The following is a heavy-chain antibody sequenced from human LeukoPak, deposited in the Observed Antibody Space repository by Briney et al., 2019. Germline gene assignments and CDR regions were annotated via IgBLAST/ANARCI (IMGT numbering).Heavy chain of an antibody. CDR2: FIGSGGNT. CDR3: ARGGLYKFDY. J-gene: IGHJ4*02. CDR1: GFTFSGYA. D-gene: IGHD1-14*01. Sequence: PGGSLRLSCAASGFTFSGYAMSWVRQAPGKGLEWVSTFIGSGGNTYYAESVRGRFTISRDNPKNTLYLQINSLGADDTAVYYCARGGLYKFDYWGQGTLVTVSS. V-gene: IGHV3-23*01.